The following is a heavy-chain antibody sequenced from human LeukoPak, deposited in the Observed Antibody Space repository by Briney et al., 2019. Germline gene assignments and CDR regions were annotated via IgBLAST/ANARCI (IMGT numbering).Heavy chain of an antibody. CDR2: ISWNSGSI. D-gene: IGHD2-21*02. J-gene: IGHJ4*02. V-gene: IGHV3-9*01. Sequence: GGSLRLSCAASGFTFDDYAMHWVRQAPGKGLEWVSGISWNSGSIGYADSVKGRFTISRDNAKNSLYLQMNSLRAEDTALYYCAKAEYCGGDCYLQPLDYRGQGTLVTVSS. CDR3: AKAEYCGGDCYLQPLDY. CDR1: GFTFDDYA.